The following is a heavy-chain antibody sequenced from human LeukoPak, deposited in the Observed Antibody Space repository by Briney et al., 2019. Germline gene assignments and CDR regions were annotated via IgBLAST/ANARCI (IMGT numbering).Heavy chain of an antibody. J-gene: IGHJ4*02. CDR1: GGSFSGYY. Sequence: SETLSLTCAVYGGSFSGYYWSWIRQPPGKGLEWIGEINHSGSTYYNPSLKSRVTISVDTSKNQFSLKLSSVTAADTAVYYCATLYSSGWTTIGNWGQGTLVTVSS. CDR3: ATLYSSGWTTIGN. CDR2: INHSGST. D-gene: IGHD6-19*01. V-gene: IGHV4-34*01.